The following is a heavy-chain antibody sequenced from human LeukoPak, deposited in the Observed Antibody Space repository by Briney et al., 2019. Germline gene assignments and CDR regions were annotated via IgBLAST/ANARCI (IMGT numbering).Heavy chain of an antibody. V-gene: IGHV3-9*01. D-gene: IGHD6-13*01. CDR1: GFTFDDYA. J-gene: IGHJ4*02. CDR2: ISWNSGSI. CDR3: AKDHNPAAGSFDY. Sequence: PGRSLRLSCAASGFTFDDYAMHWVRQAPGKGLEWVSGISWNSGSIGYADSVKGRFTISRDNAKNSLYLQMNSLRAEDTALYYCAKDHNPAAGSFDYWGQGTLVTVSS.